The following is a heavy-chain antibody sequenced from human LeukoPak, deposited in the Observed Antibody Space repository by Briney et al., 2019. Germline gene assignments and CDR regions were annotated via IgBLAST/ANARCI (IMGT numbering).Heavy chain of an antibody. D-gene: IGHD2-2*02. CDR2: IIPIFGTA. CDR1: GGTFSSYA. V-gene: IGHV1-69*05. Sequence: ASVKVSCKASGGTFSSYAISWVRQAPGQGLEWMGGIIPIFGTANYAQKFQGRVTLTSDTSASTAYMELNSLRSEDMAIYYCTLYNHWGQGTLVTVSS. CDR3: TLYNH. J-gene: IGHJ5*02.